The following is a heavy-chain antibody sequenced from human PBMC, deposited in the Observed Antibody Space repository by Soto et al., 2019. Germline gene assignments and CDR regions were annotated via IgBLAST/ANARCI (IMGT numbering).Heavy chain of an antibody. Sequence: EVQLVESGGCLVHPGGSLGLSCAASGFTFSSHWMSWVRQAPGKGLEWVANIRQDGREEQYMDSVNGRFTLSRDNANNSLYPQSNGMRVGKAAVDCCVKSEWYGLEMGGRGTMVTVTS. J-gene: IGHJ3*01. CDR1: GFTFSSHW. CDR3: VKSEWYGLEM. D-gene: IGHD3-3*01. CDR2: IRQDGREE. V-gene: IGHV3-7*01.